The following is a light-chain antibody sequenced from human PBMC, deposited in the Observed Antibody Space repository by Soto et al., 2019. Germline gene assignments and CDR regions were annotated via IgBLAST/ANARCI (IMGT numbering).Light chain of an antibody. CDR1: QDIRSA. J-gene: IGKJ4*01. V-gene: IGKV1-13*02. CDR3: QQCNSYPLS. CDR2: DAS. Sequence: AIQLTQSPSSLSASVGDRVTITCRASQDIRSALAWYQQKPGKPPKLLIYDASSLESGVPSRFSGSGSGTDFTLTISSLQPEDVATFYCQQCNSYPLSFGGGTKVEIK.